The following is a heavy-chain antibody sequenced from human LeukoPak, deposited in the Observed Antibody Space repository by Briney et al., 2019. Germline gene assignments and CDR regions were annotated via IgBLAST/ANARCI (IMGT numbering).Heavy chain of an antibody. Sequence: GGSLRLSCAACGFTFSEYSMNWIRQAPGKGLEWVSYISSSSSYTNYAESVKGRFNISKDNAKNSLYLQMNSLRAEDKAVYYCAVGIADSSGYYLAYWGQGTLVTVSS. D-gene: IGHD3-22*01. CDR2: ISSSSSYT. V-gene: IGHV3-11*06. J-gene: IGHJ4*02. CDR1: GFTFSEYS. CDR3: AVGIADSSGYYLAY.